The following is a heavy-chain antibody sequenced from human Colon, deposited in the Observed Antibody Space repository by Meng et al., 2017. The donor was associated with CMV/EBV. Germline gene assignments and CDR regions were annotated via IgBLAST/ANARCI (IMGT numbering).Heavy chain of an antibody. CDR3: ARESLNYYGSGGYSDWFDP. J-gene: IGHJ5*02. Sequence: SVTLSLTCTVFGGSISSYYWSWIRQPPGKGLEYLGYISHSGSTNYNPSLESRVTISVDTSKNQFSLRLTSVTAADTAVYYCARESLNYYGSGGYSDWFDPWGQGTPVTVSS. V-gene: IGHV4-59*01. D-gene: IGHD3-10*01. CDR1: GGSISSYY. CDR2: ISHSGST.